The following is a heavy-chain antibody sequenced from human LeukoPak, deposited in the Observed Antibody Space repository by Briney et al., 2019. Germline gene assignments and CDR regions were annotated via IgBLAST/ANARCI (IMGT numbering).Heavy chain of an antibody. D-gene: IGHD2-2*01. J-gene: IGHJ6*02. CDR3: ARGGEVPAARYGMDV. V-gene: IGHV4-4*07. CDR1: GGSISSYY. CDR2: VYTSGST. Sequence: PSETLSLTCTVSGGSISSYYWSWIRQPAGKGLEWIGRVYTSGSTNYNPSLKSRVTMSVDTSKNQFSLKLSSVTAADTAVYYCARGGEVPAARYGMDVWGQGTTVTVSS.